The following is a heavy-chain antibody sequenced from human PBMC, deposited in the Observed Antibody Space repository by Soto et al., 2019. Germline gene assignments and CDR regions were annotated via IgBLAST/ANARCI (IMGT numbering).Heavy chain of an antibody. J-gene: IGHJ4*02. Sequence: GGSLRLSCAASGFTFSSYAMSWVRQAPGKGLEWVSAISGSGGSTYYADSVKGRFTISRDNSKNTLYLQMNSLRAEDTAVYYCAKVPRWLQFPYYFDYWGQGTLVTVSS. CDR1: GFTFSSYA. CDR2: ISGSGGST. D-gene: IGHD5-12*01. CDR3: AKVPRWLQFPYYFDY. V-gene: IGHV3-23*01.